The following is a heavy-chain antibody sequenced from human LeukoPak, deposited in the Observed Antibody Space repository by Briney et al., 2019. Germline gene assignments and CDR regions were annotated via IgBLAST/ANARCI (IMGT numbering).Heavy chain of an antibody. CDR2: IYWDDDK. D-gene: IGHD3-10*01. Sequence: SGPTLVKPTQTLTLTCTFSGFSLSTSGVGVGWIRQPPGKALEWLALIYWDDDKRYSPSLKSRLTITKDTSKNQVVLTMTNMDPVDTATYYCAHIRLWFRRPGWFDPWGQGTLVTVSS. J-gene: IGHJ5*02. CDR3: AHIRLWFRRPGWFDP. V-gene: IGHV2-5*02. CDR1: GFSLSTSGVG.